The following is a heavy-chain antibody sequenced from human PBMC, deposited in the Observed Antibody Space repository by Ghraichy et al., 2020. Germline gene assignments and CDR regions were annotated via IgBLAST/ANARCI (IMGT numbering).Heavy chain of an antibody. J-gene: IGHJ3*02. CDR2: ISYDGSNK. CDR1: GFTFSSYG. Sequence: GGSLRLSCAASGFTFSSYGMHWVRQAPGKGLEWVAVISYDGSNKYYADSVKGRFTISRDNSKNTLYLQMNSLRAEDTAVYYCAKDPTWLLYGANDAFDIWGQGTRVTVSS. D-gene: IGHD2-2*02. V-gene: IGHV3-30*18. CDR3: AKDPTWLLYGANDAFDI.